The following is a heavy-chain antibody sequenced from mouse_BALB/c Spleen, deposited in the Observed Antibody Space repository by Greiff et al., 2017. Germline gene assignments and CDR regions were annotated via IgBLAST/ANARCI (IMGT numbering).Heavy chain of an antibody. CDR3: ARDRMITGNYYAMDY. CDR2: INSNGGST. V-gene: IGHV5-6-3*01. D-gene: IGHD2-4*01. CDR1: GFTFSSYG. J-gene: IGHJ4*01. Sequence: EVHLVESGGGLVQPGGSLKLSCAASGFTFSSYGMSWVRQTPDKRLELVATINSNGGSTYYPDSVKGRFTISRDNAKNTLYLQMSSLKSEDTAMYYCARDRMITGNYYAMDYWGQGTSVTVSS.